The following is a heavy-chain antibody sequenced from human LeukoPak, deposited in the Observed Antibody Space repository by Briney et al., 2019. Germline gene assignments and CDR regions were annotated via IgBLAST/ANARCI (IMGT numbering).Heavy chain of an antibody. CDR2: ISYDGSNE. D-gene: IGHD6-13*01. CDR1: GFTFSNSA. J-gene: IGHJ4*02. V-gene: IGHV3-30-3*01. CDR3: ARGQSGYTSSWPDY. Sequence: GRSLRLSRAASGFTFSNSAMHWVRQAPGKGLEWVAVISYDGSNEYYADSVKGRFTVSRDNSKNTLLLHMDSLRAEDSAVYYCARGQSGYTSSWPDYWGQGTLVTVSS.